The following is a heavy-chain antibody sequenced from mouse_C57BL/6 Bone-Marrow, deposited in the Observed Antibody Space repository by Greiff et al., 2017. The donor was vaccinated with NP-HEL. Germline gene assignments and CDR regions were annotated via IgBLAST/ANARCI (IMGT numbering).Heavy chain of an antibody. CDR2: ISSGGSYT. D-gene: IGHD2-9*01. Sequence: EVMLVESGGDLVKPGGSLKLSCAASGFTFSSYGMSWVRQTPDKRLEWVATISSGGSYTYYPDSVKGRSTISRDKAKNTLYLQKISLKSEDTAMYYCARPYYGCDAAYWGQGNQVTVSA. CDR3: ARPYYGCDAAY. CDR1: GFTFSSYG. V-gene: IGHV5-6*02. J-gene: IGHJ3*01.